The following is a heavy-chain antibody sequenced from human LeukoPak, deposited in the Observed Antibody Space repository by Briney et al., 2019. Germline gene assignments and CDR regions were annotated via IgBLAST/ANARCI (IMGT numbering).Heavy chain of an antibody. CDR2: ISGSGGST. CDR3: ATSPGSYYDSSGSGIDI. Sequence: GGSLRLSCAASGFTFSSYWMSWVRQAPGKGLEWVSAISGSGGSTYYADSVKGRFTISRDNSKNTLYLQMNSLRAEDTAVYYCATSPGSYYDSSGSGIDIWGQGTMVTVSS. CDR1: GFTFSSYW. J-gene: IGHJ3*02. V-gene: IGHV3-23*01. D-gene: IGHD3-22*01.